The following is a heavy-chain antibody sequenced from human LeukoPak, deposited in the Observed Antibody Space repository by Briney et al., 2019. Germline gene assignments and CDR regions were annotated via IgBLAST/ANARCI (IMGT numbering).Heavy chain of an antibody. D-gene: IGHD1/OR15-1a*01. CDR3: ARDGFGTAPGTKLDF. J-gene: IGHJ4*02. CDR1: AFTFSDYS. V-gene: IGHV3-48*01. CDR2: ISGRSSTI. Sequence: GGSLRLSCAASAFTFSDYSMNWVRQAPGKGLEWVSYISGRSSTIYYADSVKGRFTISRDNAKNSMYLQMNSLRAEDTAVYYCARDGFGTAPGTKLDFWGQGTLVTVSS.